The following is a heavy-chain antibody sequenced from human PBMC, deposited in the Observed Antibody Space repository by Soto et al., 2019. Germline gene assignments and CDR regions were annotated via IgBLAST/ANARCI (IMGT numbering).Heavy chain of an antibody. CDR1: GFTFSSYA. Sequence: GGSLRPSCAASGFTFSSYAMSWVRQAPGKGLEWVSAISGSGGSTYYADSVKGRFTISRDNSKNTLYLQMNSLRAEDTVVYYCAKDCGATYYDFWSGYESTGYYFDYWGQGTLVTVSS. CDR2: ISGSGGST. D-gene: IGHD3-3*01. V-gene: IGHV3-23*01. J-gene: IGHJ4*02. CDR3: AKDCGATYYDFWSGYESTGYYFDY.